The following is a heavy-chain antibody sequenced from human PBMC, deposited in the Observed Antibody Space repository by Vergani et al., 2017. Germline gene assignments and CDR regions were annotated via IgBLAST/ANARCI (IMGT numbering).Heavy chain of an antibody. J-gene: IGHJ5*02. V-gene: IGHV3-48*04. CDR3: ARDYYGSGSYYQYNWFDP. CDR2: ISSSSTI. D-gene: IGHD3-10*01. Sequence: VQLVESGGGLVQPGGSLRLSCAASGFTFSSYSMNWVRQAPGKGLEWVSYISSSSTIYYADSVKGRFTISRDNAKNSLYLQMNSLRAEDTAVYYCARDYYGSGSYYQYNWFDPWGQGTLVTVSS. CDR1: GFTFSSYS.